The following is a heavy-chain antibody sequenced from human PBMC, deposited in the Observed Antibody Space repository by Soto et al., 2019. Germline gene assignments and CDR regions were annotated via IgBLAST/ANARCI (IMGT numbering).Heavy chain of an antibody. V-gene: IGHV1-69*19. J-gene: IGHJ3*02. Sequence: QVQLVQSGAEVKKPGSSVKVSCKASGGTFSSYAISWVRQAPGQGLEWMGGIIPIFGTANYAQKFQGRVTITADESTSTAYMELSSLRSEDTAVYYCARVLKGYYDSSGYAFDIWRQGTMVTVPS. D-gene: IGHD3-22*01. CDR2: IIPIFGTA. CDR3: ARVLKGYYDSSGYAFDI. CDR1: GGTFSSYA.